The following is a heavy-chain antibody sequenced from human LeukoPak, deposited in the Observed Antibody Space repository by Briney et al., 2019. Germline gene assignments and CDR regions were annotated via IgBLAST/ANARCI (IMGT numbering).Heavy chain of an antibody. D-gene: IGHD4-23*01. CDR1: GFTFSSYS. Sequence: GGSLRLSCAASGFTFSSYSMNWVRQAPGKGLEWVSYISSSSSTIYYADSVKGRFTISRDNSKNTLYLQMNSLRAEDTAVYYCETLGNVVTPAYWGQGTLVTVSS. CDR3: ETLGNVVTPAY. CDR2: ISSSSSTI. V-gene: IGHV3-48*01. J-gene: IGHJ4*02.